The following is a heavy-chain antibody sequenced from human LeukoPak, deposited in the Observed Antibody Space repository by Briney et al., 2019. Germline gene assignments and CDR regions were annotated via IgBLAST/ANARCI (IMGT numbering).Heavy chain of an antibody. D-gene: IGHD1-26*01. CDR2: ISYDGSKK. CDR1: GFTFNSYA. V-gene: IGHV3-30*04. CDR3: ARDSPYSGNYSPIDY. Sequence: GGSLRLSCAASGFTFNSYAIHWVRQAPGKGLEWVAVISYDGSKKFYAHSVKGRFTISRDNSKNTLYLHMNRLRAEETAVYYCARDSPYSGNYSPIDYWGQGTLVTVSS. J-gene: IGHJ4*02.